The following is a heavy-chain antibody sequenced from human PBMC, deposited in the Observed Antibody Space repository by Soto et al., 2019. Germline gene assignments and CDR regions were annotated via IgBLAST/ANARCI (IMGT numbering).Heavy chain of an antibody. J-gene: IGHJ6*03. Sequence: QVQLVQSGAEVKKPGASVKVSCKASGYTFTSYGISWVRQAPGQGLEWMGWISAYNGNTNYAQKLQGRVTMTTDTSTSPAHLEPQSLGSDHTAVYYWAREGTENYKLKLLMFGELNLYYYYMDLWGKGTTVTVSS. V-gene: IGHV1-18*01. D-gene: IGHD3-10*02. CDR2: ISAYNGNT. CDR3: AREGTENYKLKLLMFGELNLYYYYMDL. CDR1: GYTFTSYG.